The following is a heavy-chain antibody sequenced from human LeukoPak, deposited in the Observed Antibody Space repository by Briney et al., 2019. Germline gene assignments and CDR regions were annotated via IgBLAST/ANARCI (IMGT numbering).Heavy chain of an antibody. CDR3: ARELRDYYDSSGSNWFDP. V-gene: IGHV3-20*01. CDR1: GFTFDDYG. CDR2: INWNGGST. J-gene: IGHJ5*02. D-gene: IGHD3-22*01. Sequence: GGSLRLSCAASGFTFDDYGMSWVRQAPGKGLERVSGINWNGGSTGYADSVKGRFTISRDNAKNSLYLQMNSLRAEDTALYHCARELRDYYDSSGSNWFDPWGQGTLVTVSS.